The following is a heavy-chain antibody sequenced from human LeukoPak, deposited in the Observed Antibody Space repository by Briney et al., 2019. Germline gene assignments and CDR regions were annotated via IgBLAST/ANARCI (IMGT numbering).Heavy chain of an antibody. J-gene: IGHJ4*02. Sequence: PGGSLRLSCAASGFTVSSNYMSWVRQAPGKGLEWVSVIYSGGSTYYADSVKGRFTISRDNSKNTLYLQMNSLRAEDTAVYYCACRAADDAFDYWGQGTLVTVSS. D-gene: IGHD6-13*01. CDR1: GFTVSSNY. CDR2: IYSGGST. V-gene: IGHV3-66*02. CDR3: ACRAADDAFDY.